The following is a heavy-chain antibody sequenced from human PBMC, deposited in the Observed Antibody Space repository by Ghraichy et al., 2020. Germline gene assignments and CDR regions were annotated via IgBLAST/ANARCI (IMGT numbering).Heavy chain of an antibody. CDR2: IRYDGSNK. V-gene: IGHV3-30*02. CDR3: ATPLVIAVAGQGVDY. Sequence: GGSLRLSCAASGFTFSSYGMHWVRQAPGKGLEWVAFIRYDGSNKYYADSVKGRFTISRDNSKNTLYLQMNSLRAEDTAVYYCATPLVIAVAGQGVDYWGQGTLVTVSS. CDR1: GFTFSSYG. J-gene: IGHJ4*02. D-gene: IGHD6-19*01.